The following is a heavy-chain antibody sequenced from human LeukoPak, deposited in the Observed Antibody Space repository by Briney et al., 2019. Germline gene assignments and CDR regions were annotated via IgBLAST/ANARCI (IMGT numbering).Heavy chain of an antibody. D-gene: IGHD3-22*01. CDR3: ARVGEEYFYDSGGFLEGYFDL. CDR2: INPIFCTA. V-gene: IGHV1-69*06. CDR1: GGIFNNYT. J-gene: IGHJ2*01. Sequence: ASVTVSCKASGGIFNNYTISWVRQAPGRGVEWMGGINPIFCTANYAQKFQGRVTITADKSTSTVYMDLSSLRSEETAMYYCARVGEEYFYDSGGFLEGYFDLWGRGTLVTVSS.